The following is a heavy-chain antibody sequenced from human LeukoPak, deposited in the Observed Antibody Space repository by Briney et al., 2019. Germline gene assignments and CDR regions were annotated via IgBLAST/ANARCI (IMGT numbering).Heavy chain of an antibody. CDR2: VNSDGSST. Sequence: GGSLRLSCAASGFTFTSYWMHWVRQAPGKGLVWVSRVNSDGSSTTYADSVKGRFTISRDNAKNTLCLQMTSLRAADTAVYYCARGRYYGMDVWGQGTTVTVSS. J-gene: IGHJ6*02. V-gene: IGHV3-74*01. CDR1: GFTFTSYW. CDR3: ARGRYYGMDV.